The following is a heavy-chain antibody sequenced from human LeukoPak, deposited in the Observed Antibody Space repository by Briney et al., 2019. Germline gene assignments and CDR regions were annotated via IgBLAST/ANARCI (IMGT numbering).Heavy chain of an antibody. D-gene: IGHD3-22*01. V-gene: IGHV3-30-3*01. J-gene: IGHJ4*02. CDR1: GFTFSSYS. CDR2: ISYDGSNK. Sequence: GGSLRLSCAASGFTFSSYSMHWVRQAPGKGLEWVAVISYDGSNKYYADSVKGRFTISRDNSKNTLYLQMNSLRAEDTAVYYCAKDQTPGYYDSSGYDGTVYYDYWGQGTLVTVSS. CDR3: AKDQTPGYYDSSGYDGTVYYDY.